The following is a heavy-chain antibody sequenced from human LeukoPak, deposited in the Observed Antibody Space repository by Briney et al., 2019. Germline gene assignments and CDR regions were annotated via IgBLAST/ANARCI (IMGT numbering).Heavy chain of an antibody. CDR1: GGSIGSYY. D-gene: IGHD4-17*01. CDR2: IHTSGST. V-gene: IGHV4-59*10. CDR3: ARSVGGDPYYYYYMDV. Sequence: SETLSLTCAVSGGSIGSYYRSWIRQPAGKGLEWIGRIHTSGSTNYNPPLKSRVTISVDTSKNQIFLKLSSVTAADTAVYYCARSVGGDPYYYYYMDVWGIGTTVTVSS. J-gene: IGHJ6*03.